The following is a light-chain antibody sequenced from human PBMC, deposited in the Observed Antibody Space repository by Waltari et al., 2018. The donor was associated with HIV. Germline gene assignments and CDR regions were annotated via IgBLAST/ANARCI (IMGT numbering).Light chain of an antibody. CDR3: QHRSSWPPT. J-gene: IGKJ4*01. CDR2: DAS. CDR1: HSVSNF. V-gene: IGKV3-11*02. Sequence: DIVMTQSPDSLAVSPGEKATLSCRASHSVSNFLAWYQQKPGQAPRLLIYDASNRATDIPARFTGSGSGRDFTLTISNLEPEDFADYYCQHRSSWPPTFGGGTKVEIK.